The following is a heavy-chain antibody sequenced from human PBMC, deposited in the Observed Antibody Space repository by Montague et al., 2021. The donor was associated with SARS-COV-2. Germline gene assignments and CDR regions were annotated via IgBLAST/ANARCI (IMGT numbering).Heavy chain of an antibody. V-gene: IGHV4-31*03. Sequence: TLSLTCTVSGGSISSGGYYWSWIRQHPGRGLEWIGYIHYSGSTYYNPSLKSRVTISVGTSKNQLSLRLSAVTAADTAVYYCARQPTLEYCGGDCYLDALDIWGQGTLVTVSS. CDR1: GGSISSGGYY. CDR3: ARQPTLEYCGGDCYLDALDI. D-gene: IGHD2-21*02. CDR2: IHYSGST. J-gene: IGHJ3*02.